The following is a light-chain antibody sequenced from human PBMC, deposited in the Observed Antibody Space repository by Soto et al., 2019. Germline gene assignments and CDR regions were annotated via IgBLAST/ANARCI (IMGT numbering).Light chain of an antibody. J-gene: IGLJ1*01. Sequence: QSALTQPPSASGSPGQSVTISCTGTSSDVGGYNYVSWYQQHPGKAPKLMISEVSKRPSGVPDRFSGSKSGNTSSLTVSGLQAEDEADYYCSSYAVSKNVGVFGTGTKVTVL. V-gene: IGLV2-8*01. CDR1: SSDVGGYNY. CDR2: EVS. CDR3: SSYAVSKNVGV.